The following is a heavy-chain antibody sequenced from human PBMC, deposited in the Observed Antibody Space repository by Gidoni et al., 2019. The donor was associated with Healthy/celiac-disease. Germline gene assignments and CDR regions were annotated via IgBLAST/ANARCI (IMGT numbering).Heavy chain of an antibody. CDR2: ISSSSSYI. CDR3: ARYSITRYYYYYYKDV. D-gene: IGHD2-15*01. J-gene: IGHJ6*03. CDR1: GFPFSSYS. Sequence: EVQLVESGGGLVTPGGSLRLSCAASGFPFSSYSMNWVRQAPGKGLDWVSSISSSSSYIYYADSVKGRFTISRDNAKNSLYLQMNSLRAEDTAVYYCARYSITRYYYYYYKDVWGKGTTVTVSS. V-gene: IGHV3-21*01.